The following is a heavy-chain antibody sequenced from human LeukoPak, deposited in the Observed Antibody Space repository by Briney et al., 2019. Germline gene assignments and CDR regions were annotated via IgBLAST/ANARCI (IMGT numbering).Heavy chain of an antibody. J-gene: IGHJ6*03. CDR1: GGSISSYY. D-gene: IGHD3-16*02. V-gene: IGHV4-59*12. CDR3: ARGYYDYVWGSYRDYYYYMDV. CDR2: IYYSGST. Sequence: SETLSLTCTVSGGSISSYYWSWIRQPPGKGLEWIGYIYYSGSTNYNPSLKSRVTISVDKSKNQFSLKLSSVTAADTAVYYCARGYYDYVWGSYRDYYYYMDVWGKGTTVTVSS.